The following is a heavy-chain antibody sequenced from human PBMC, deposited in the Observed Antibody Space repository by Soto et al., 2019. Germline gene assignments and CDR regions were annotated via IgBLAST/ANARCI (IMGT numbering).Heavy chain of an antibody. CDR3: ARGPTTEKVDS. Sequence: PSGTLSLTCAVHGGFSGGYEWSWIRQPPGKGLEWIGEVNHSGSTNYNPSLKSRVTISVDTSKNQFSLALTSVTAADTAMYYCARGPTTEKVDSWGQGILVTVS. CDR2: VNHSGST. V-gene: IGHV4-34*01. J-gene: IGHJ4*02. CDR1: GGFSGGYE.